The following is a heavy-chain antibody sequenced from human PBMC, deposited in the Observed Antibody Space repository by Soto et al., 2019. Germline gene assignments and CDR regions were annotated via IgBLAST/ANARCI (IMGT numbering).Heavy chain of an antibody. CDR3: AREGYCSGGSCYGNDAFDI. V-gene: IGHV1-3*01. D-gene: IGHD2-15*01. CDR2: INAGNGNT. Sequence: ASVKVSCKASGYTFTSYAMHWVRQAPGQRLEWMGWINAGNGNTKYSQKFQGRVTITRDTSASTAYMELSSLRSEDTAVYYCAREGYCSGGSCYGNDAFDIWGQGKMVTVSS. J-gene: IGHJ3*02. CDR1: GYTFTSYA.